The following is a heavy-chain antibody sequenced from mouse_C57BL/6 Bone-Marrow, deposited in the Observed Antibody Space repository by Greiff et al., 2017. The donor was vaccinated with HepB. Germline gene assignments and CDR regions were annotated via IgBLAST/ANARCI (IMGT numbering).Heavy chain of an antibody. V-gene: IGHV1-64*01. CDR1: GYTFTSYW. CDR2: IHPNSGST. Sequence: VRLQQPGAELVKPGASVKLSCKASGYTFTSYWMHWVKQRPGQGLEWIGMIHPNSGSTNYNEKFKSKATLTVDKSSSTAYMQLSSLTSEDSAVYYCARGNYYGSASYYFDYWGQGTTLTVSS. CDR3: ARGNYYGSASYYFDY. D-gene: IGHD1-1*01. J-gene: IGHJ2*01.